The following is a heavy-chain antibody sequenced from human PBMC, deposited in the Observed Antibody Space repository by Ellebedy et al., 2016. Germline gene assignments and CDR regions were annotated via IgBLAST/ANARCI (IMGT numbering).Heavy chain of an antibody. J-gene: IGHJ3*02. CDR2: ISSNGGST. D-gene: IGHD6-19*01. Sequence: GGSLRLSCSASGFTFSSYAMHWVRQAPGKGLEYVSAISSNGGSTYYADSVKGRFTISRHNSKNTLYLQMNSLRAEDTAVYYCASGRQIRSSGWYGAGAFDIWGQGTMVTVSS. V-gene: IGHV3-64*04. CDR3: ASGRQIRSSGWYGAGAFDI. CDR1: GFTFSSYA.